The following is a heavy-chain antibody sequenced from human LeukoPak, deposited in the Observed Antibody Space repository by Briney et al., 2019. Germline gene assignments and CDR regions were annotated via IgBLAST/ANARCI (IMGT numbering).Heavy chain of an antibody. Sequence: PSETLSLTCTVSGGSISSGDYYWSWIRQHPGKGLEWIGYIYYSGSTYYNPSLKSRVTISVDTSKNQFSLKLSSVTAADTAVYYCARESGAGYCSSTSCHKGYYFDYWGQGTLVTVSS. D-gene: IGHD2-2*02. J-gene: IGHJ4*02. CDR1: GGSISSGDYY. V-gene: IGHV4-31*03. CDR3: ARESGAGYCSSTSCHKGYYFDY. CDR2: IYYSGST.